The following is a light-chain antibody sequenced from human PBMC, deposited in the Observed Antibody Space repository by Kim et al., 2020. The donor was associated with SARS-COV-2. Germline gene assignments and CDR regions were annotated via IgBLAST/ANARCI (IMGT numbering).Light chain of an antibody. V-gene: IGLV3-19*01. CDR1: GFRSYD. CDR3: KSRDSSIKVV. J-gene: IGLJ2*01. Sequence: VALGETVRMTCQGEGFRSYDESWYQQKLGQAPLVAIYGKNNRPPGIPGRFYGSSSGNTASLTITAAQAEDEADYYCKSRDSSIKVVFGGGTQLTVL. CDR2: GKN.